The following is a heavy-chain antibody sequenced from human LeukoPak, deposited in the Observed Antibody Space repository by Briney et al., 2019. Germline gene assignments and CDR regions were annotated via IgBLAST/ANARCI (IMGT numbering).Heavy chain of an antibody. J-gene: IGHJ6*02. CDR3: ARDRLRYYYYYGMDV. CDR1: GFTFSSYG. V-gene: IGHV3-33*01. D-gene: IGHD4-17*01. Sequence: GGSLRLSCAASGFTFSSYGMPWVRQAPGKGLEWVAVIWYDGSNKYYADSVKGRFTISRDNSKNTLYLQMNSLRAEDTAVNYCARDRLRYYYYYGMDVWGQGTTVTVSS. CDR2: IWYDGSNK.